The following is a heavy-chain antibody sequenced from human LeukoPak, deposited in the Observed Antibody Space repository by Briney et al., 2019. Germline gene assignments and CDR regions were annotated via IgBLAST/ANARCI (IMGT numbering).Heavy chain of an antibody. CDR2: INHSGST. J-gene: IGHJ4*02. CDR3: ARDRGRGRLGEWAY. CDR1: GGSFSGYY. D-gene: IGHD3-16*01. Sequence: SETLSLTCAVYGGSFSGYYWSWIRQPPGKGLEWIGEINHSGSTNYNPSLKSRVTISVDTSKNQFSLKLSSVTAADTAVYYCARDRGRGRLGEWAYWGQGTLVTVSS. V-gene: IGHV4-34*01.